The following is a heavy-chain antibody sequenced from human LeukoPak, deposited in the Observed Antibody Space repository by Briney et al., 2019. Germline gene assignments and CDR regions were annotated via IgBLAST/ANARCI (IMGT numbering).Heavy chain of an antibody. CDR3: AKDWGGAGPALIDY. CDR1: GFTFSSYW. Sequence: GGSLRLSCAASGFTFSSYWMNWVRQAPGKGLVWVSRIASDGSSTTYADSVKGRFSISRDNAKNTLYLQMNSLRAEDTAVYYCAKDWGGAGPALIDYWGQGTLVTVSS. D-gene: IGHD3-16*01. V-gene: IGHV3-74*01. CDR2: IASDGSST. J-gene: IGHJ4*02.